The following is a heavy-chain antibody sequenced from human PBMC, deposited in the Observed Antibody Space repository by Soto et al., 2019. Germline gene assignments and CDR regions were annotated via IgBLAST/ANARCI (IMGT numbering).Heavy chain of an antibody. D-gene: IGHD3-10*01. Sequence: QVQLVQSGAEVKKPGASVKVSCKASGYTFTDNGVSWMRQAPGQGLEWMGWINPNNGNTKYAQNFQGRVTMTTDTSTSTAYVELRSLRSDDTAMYYCARSSISGIFYYYYWGRGTLVTVSS. V-gene: IGHV1-18*01. CDR3: ARSSISGIFYYYY. CDR2: INPNNGNT. J-gene: IGHJ4*02. CDR1: GYTFTDNG.